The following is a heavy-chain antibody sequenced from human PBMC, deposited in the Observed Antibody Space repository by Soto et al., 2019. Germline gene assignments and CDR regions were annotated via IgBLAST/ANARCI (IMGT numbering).Heavy chain of an antibody. D-gene: IGHD3-10*01. CDR2: ISSSSSTI. V-gene: IGHV3-48*01. Sequence: GGSLRLSCAASGFTFSSYSMNWVRQAPGKGLEWVSYISSSSSTIYYADSVKGRFTISRDNAKNSLYLQMNSLRAEDTAVYYCARDRADYYGSGSYFPADYWGQGTLVIVSS. CDR3: ARDRADYYGSGSYFPADY. J-gene: IGHJ4*02. CDR1: GFTFSSYS.